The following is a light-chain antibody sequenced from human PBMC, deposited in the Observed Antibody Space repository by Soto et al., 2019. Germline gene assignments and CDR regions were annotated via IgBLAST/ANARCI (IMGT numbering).Light chain of an antibody. CDR1: SSNIGAGYE. J-gene: IGLJ1*01. V-gene: IGLV1-40*01. CDR2: GNL. Sequence: QSVLTQPPSVSGAPGQRVTISCTGSSSNIGAGYEVHWYQQLPGTAPKLLIYGNLNRPSGVPDRFSGSKSGTSASLAITGLQAEDEADYYCQSYDSGLSGYVFGTGTKLTVL. CDR3: QSYDSGLSGYV.